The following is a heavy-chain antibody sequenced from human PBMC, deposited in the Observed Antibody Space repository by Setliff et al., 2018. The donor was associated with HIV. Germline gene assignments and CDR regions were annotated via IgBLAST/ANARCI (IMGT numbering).Heavy chain of an antibody. Sequence: HPGGSLRLSCATSGFTFRDYWMTWVRQAPGGGLQWVASISPDGSDTYYADSVKGRFTISRDNAKNSLYLQMNSLRAEDTAVYYCAYCSGGSCYSPFDYWGQGTLVTVSS. D-gene: IGHD2-15*01. CDR3: AYCSGGSCYSPFDY. CDR2: ISPDGSDT. V-gene: IGHV3-7*02. CDR1: GFTFRDYW. J-gene: IGHJ4*02.